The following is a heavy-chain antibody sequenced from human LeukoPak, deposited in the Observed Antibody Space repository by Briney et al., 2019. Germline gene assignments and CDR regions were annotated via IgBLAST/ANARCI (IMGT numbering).Heavy chain of an antibody. Sequence: GGSLRLSCAASGFTFSSHWMHWVRQAPGKELMWVSRITNDGTSTSHADSVKGRFATSRDNAKNTLYLQMNSLRAEDTAVYYCARGLTTTSADYWGQGTLVTVSS. CDR1: GFTFSSHW. CDR2: ITNDGTST. CDR3: ARGLTTTSADY. V-gene: IGHV3-74*01. J-gene: IGHJ4*02. D-gene: IGHD1-26*01.